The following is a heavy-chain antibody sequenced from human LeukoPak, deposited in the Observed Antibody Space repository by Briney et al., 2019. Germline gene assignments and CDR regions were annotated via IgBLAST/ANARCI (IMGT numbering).Heavy chain of an antibody. Sequence: PGGSLRLSCAASGFTFSSYSMNWVRQAPGKGLEWVSYISSSSSTIYYADSVKGRFTVSRDNAKSSLYLQMNSLRPEDTAVYYCICDLDRSSGLWGRGTMVTVSS. V-gene: IGHV3-48*04. J-gene: IGHJ3*01. CDR2: ISSSSSTI. CDR1: GFTFSSYS. D-gene: IGHD3-3*01. CDR3: ICDLDRSSGL.